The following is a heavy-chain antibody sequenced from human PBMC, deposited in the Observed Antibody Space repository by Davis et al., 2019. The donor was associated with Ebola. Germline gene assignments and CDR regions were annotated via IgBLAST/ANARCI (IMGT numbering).Heavy chain of an antibody. V-gene: IGHV4-59*11. CDR3: ARLGWKSDY. CDR2: IYYSGRT. Sequence: MPSETLSLTCTVSGGSINYHYWSWIRQPPGKGLEWIGNIYYSGRTEYNPSLKSRVTISVDTSKSQFSLKLTSVTAADTAVYYCARLGWKSDYWGQGTLVTVSS. CDR1: GGSINYHY. J-gene: IGHJ4*02. D-gene: IGHD6-19*01.